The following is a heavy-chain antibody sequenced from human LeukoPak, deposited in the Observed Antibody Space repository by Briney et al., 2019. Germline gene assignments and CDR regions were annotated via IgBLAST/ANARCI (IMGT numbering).Heavy chain of an antibody. CDR1: GFTFSSHA. CDR2: ISYDGSFQ. Sequence: GGSLRLSCSVSGFTFSSHAMHWVRQTPGKGLECVAYISYDGSFQYHADSVKGRFTISRDNSKDMLYLQMNSLRVDDSATYYCVGEVGSRQMNSWGQGTLVTVSS. D-gene: IGHD1-26*01. V-gene: IGHV3-30-3*01. J-gene: IGHJ4*02. CDR3: VGEVGSRQMNS.